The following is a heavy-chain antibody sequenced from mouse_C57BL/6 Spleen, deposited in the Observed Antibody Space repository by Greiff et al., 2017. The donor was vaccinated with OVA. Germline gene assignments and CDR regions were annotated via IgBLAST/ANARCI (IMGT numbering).Heavy chain of an antibody. D-gene: IGHD3-2*02. CDR1: GYTFTDYY. V-gene: IGHV1-26*01. CDR3: AREAYYYDV. CDR2: INPNNGGT. J-gene: IGHJ1*03. Sequence: VQLQQSGPELVKPGASVKISCKASGYTFTDYYMNWVKQSHGKSLEWIGDINPNNGGTSYNQKFKGKATLTVDKSSSTAYMELRSLTSEDAAVYYCAREAYYYDVWGTGTTVTVSS.